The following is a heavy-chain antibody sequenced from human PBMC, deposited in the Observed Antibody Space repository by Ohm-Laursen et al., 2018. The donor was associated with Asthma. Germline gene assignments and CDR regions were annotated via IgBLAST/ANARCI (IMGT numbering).Heavy chain of an antibody. V-gene: IGHV3-30*18. CDR3: AKETTYYDVWSGYGALGPGYGMDV. D-gene: IGHD3-3*01. J-gene: IGHJ6*02. Sequence: SLRLSCTASGFTFSSYGMHWVRQAPGKGLEWVAVVSYDGSNKYYADSVKGRFTISRDNAKNTLYLEMNSLRAEDTAVYYCAKETTYYDVWSGYGALGPGYGMDVWGQGTTVTVSS. CDR2: VSYDGSNK. CDR1: GFTFSSYG.